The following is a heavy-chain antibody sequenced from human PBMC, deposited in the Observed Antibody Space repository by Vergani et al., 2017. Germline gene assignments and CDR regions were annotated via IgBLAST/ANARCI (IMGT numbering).Heavy chain of an antibody. V-gene: IGHV3-23*01. CDR3: EKDPLFDYGDFVVIYYFDY. CDR1: GFTFSSYA. CDR2: ISGSGGST. Sequence: EVQLLESGGGLVQPGGSLRLSCAASGFTFSSYAMSWVRQAPGKGLEWVSAISGSGGSTLYADSVKGRFTSSRDNSKKTLYLQMNSLRAEDTAVDYCEKDPLFDYGDFVVIYYFDYWGQGTLVTVSS. J-gene: IGHJ4*02. D-gene: IGHD4-17*01.